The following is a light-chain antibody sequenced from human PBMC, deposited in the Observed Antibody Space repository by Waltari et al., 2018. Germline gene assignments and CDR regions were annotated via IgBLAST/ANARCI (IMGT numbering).Light chain of an antibody. J-gene: IGKJ1*01. CDR1: QSVLYSSNNKNY. CDR2: WAS. Sequence: DIVMTQSPDSLAVSLGARATINCTSSQSVLYSSNNKNYLAWYQHKSGQPPKLLIYWASTRESGVPDRFSGSGSGTDFSLTINNLQPEDVAVYYCHQYYANPQTFGQGTRVEIK. V-gene: IGKV4-1*01. CDR3: HQYYANPQT.